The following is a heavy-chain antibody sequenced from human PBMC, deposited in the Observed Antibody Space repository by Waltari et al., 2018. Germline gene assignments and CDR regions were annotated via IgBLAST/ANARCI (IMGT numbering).Heavy chain of an antibody. CDR1: GFTFSGST. Sequence: EVQVVESGGGLVQPGGSLKLSCATSGFTFSGSTIHWGRQTSWKGLEWMGRIRSKPNNYATRYTASVEGRFTISRDDSENTAYLQMSSLMTEDTAVYYCTGGAVTGTDFWGQGTLVTVSS. J-gene: IGHJ4*02. D-gene: IGHD6-13*01. CDR2: IRSKPNNYAT. V-gene: IGHV3-73*01. CDR3: TGGAVTGTDF.